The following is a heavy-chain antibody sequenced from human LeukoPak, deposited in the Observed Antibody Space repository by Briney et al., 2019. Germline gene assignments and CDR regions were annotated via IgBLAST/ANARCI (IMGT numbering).Heavy chain of an antibody. CDR2: IKTDGSEK. CDR1: GFTFSSYW. Sequence: GGSLRLSCEASGFTFSSYWMSWVRQAPGKGLEWVANIKTDGSEKYYVDSVKGRFTISRDNAKNSLYLQMNSLRAEDMAVYYCARDYTGYFPWGQGTLVIVSS. V-gene: IGHV3-7*03. D-gene: IGHD3-9*01. J-gene: IGHJ5*02. CDR3: ARDYTGYFP.